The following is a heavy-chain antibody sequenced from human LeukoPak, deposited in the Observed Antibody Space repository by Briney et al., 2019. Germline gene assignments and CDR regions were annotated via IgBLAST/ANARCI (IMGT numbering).Heavy chain of an antibody. CDR2: INHSGST. V-gene: IGHV4-34*01. CDR3: ARANDFWSGYPFFDY. J-gene: IGHJ4*02. D-gene: IGHD3-3*01. Sequence: SETLSLTCAVYGGSFSGYYWSWIRQPPGKGLEWIGEINHSGSTNYNPSLKSRVTISVDTSKNQFSLKLSSVTAADTAVYYCARANDFWSGYPFFDYWGQGTLVTVSS. CDR1: GGSFSGYY.